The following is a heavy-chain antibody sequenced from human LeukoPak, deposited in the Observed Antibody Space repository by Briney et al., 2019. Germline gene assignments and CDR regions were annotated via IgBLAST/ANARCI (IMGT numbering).Heavy chain of an antibody. J-gene: IGHJ5*02. Sequence: PGGSLRLSCAASGFTFSSYSMNWVRQAPGKGLEWVSSISSSSSYIYYADSVKGRFTISRDNAKSSLYLQMNSLRAEDTAVYYCATLPAAPGWFDPWGQGTLVTVSS. D-gene: IGHD2-2*01. CDR2: ISSSSSYI. V-gene: IGHV3-21*01. CDR1: GFTFSSYS. CDR3: ATLPAAPGWFDP.